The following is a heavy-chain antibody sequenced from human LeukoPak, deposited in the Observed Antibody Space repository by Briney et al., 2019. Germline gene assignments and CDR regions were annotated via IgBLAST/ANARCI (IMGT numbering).Heavy chain of an antibody. CDR1: GGSFSGYY. CDR2: INHSGST. CDR3: ARGSEILTGYPYFDY. D-gene: IGHD3-9*01. V-gene: IGHV4-34*01. J-gene: IGHJ4*02. Sequence: SETLSLTCAVYGGSFSGYYWSWLRQPPGKGLEWIGEINHSGSTNYNPSLKSRVTISVDTSKNQFSLKLRSVTAADTAVYYCARGSEILTGYPYFDYWGQGTLVTVSS.